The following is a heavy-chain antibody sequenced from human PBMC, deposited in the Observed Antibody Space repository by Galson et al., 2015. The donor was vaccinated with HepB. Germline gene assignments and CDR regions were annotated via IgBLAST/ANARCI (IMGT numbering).Heavy chain of an antibody. D-gene: IGHD2-2*01. CDR1: GYTFTGYY. V-gene: IGHV1-2*06. Sequence: SVKVSCKASGYTFTGYYIHWVRQAPGQGLEWMGRINPNSGGTNYAQKFQGRVTMTRDTSISTAYMELSRLRSDDTAVYYCVKVRRILEPAASNFYSYMDVWGTGTTVTVSS. CDR2: INPNSGGT. CDR3: VKVRRILEPAASNFYSYMDV. J-gene: IGHJ6*03.